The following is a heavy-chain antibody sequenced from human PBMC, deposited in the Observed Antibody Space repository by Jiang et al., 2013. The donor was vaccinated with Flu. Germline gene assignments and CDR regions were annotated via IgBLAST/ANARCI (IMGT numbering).Heavy chain of an antibody. V-gene: IGHV6-1*01. CDR3: ARTPTNYYGSGSYLYYYHGMDV. CDR2: TFFRSNWYN. Sequence: QTLSLTCAISGDSVTSDSVAWNWIRQSPSRGLEWLGRTFFRSNWYNDYAVSVKSRVTIKPDTSKNQFSLQLNSVTPEDTAVYFCARTPTNYYGSGSYLYYYHGMDVWGQGTTVTVSS. J-gene: IGHJ6*02. CDR1: GDSVTSDSVA. D-gene: IGHD3-10*01.